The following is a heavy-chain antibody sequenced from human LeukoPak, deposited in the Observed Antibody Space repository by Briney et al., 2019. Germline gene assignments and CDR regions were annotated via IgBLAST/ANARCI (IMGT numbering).Heavy chain of an antibody. D-gene: IGHD5-12*01. CDR1: GFTFSSSA. Sequence: PGRSLRLSCAASGFTFSSSAMHWVRQAPGKGLEWLAVFSRDGINTYYTDSVRGRFTISRDNSKNIFYLQMHSLRIEDTDIYYCATGKLDASGFDFMLPFWGQGTLVSVSS. V-gene: IGHV3-30*10. CDR3: ATGKLDASGFDFMLPF. CDR2: FSRDGINT. J-gene: IGHJ4*02.